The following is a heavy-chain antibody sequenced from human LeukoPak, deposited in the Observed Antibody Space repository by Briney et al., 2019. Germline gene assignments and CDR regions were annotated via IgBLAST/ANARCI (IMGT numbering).Heavy chain of an antibody. D-gene: IGHD6-13*01. J-gene: IGHJ4*02. CDR3: ARSSSWYWHYFDY. CDR2: IKQDGSEK. CDR1: RFTFSSYW. V-gene: IGHV3-7*01. Sequence: PGGSLRLSCAASRFTFSSYWMSWVRQAPGKGLEWVANIKQDGSEKYYVDSVKGRFTISRDNAKNSLYLQMNSLRAEDTAVYYCARSSSWYWHYFDYWGQGTLVTVSS.